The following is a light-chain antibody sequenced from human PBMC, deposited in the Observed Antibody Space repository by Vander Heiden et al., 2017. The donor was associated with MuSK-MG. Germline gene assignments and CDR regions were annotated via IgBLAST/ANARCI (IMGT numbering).Light chain of an antibody. J-gene: IGLJ2*01. CDR3: ATWDDSLSSVL. CDR1: NAKIGRNF. CDR2: RDT. Sequence: QSVMNQPPSASATRGQRVTIACSGSNAKIGRNFVHWYQHLPGTAPILLIYRDTQRPSGVPDRFSGSKSGTSATLPISGFRAEDEADYYCATWDDSLSSVLFGGGTKMTVL. V-gene: IGLV1-47*01.